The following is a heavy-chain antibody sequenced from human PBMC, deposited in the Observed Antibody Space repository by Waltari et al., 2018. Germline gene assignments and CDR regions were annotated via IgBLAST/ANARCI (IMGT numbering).Heavy chain of an antibody. CDR3: ARDAYGDYSFDY. J-gene: IGHJ4*02. CDR2: INPSGGST. D-gene: IGHD4-17*01. CDR1: GYTFTSYY. Sequence: QVQLVQSGAEVKKPGASVKVSCKASGYTFTSYYQHWVRQAPGQGLEWMGIINPSGGSTSYAQKFQGRVTMTRDTSTSTVYMELSSLRSEDTAVYYCARDAYGDYSFDYWGQGTLVTVSS. V-gene: IGHV1-46*01.